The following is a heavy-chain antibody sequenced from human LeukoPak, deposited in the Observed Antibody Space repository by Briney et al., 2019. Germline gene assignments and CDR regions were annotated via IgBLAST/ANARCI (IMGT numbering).Heavy chain of an antibody. Sequence: ASVKVSCKASGYTFTSFDINWVRQAPGQGLQWMGWMNPNSDNTAYAQKFQGRVSMTWNTSISTAYMELSSLRADDTAVYYCAREEYYHSSSYLGGWGQGTLVTVSS. J-gene: IGHJ4*02. CDR3: AREEYYHSSSYLGG. CDR1: GYTFTSFD. CDR2: MNPNSDNT. D-gene: IGHD3-22*01. V-gene: IGHV1-8*01.